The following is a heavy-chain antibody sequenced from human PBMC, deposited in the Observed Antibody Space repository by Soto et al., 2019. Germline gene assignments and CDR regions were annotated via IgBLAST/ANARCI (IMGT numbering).Heavy chain of an antibody. V-gene: IGHV4-34*01. CDR2: INHSGST. D-gene: IGHD7-27*01. CDR1: GGSFSGYY. Sequence: SETLSLTCAVYGGSFSGYYWSWIRQPPGKGLEWIGEINHSGSTNYNPSLKSRVTISVDTSKNQFSLKLSSVTAADTAVYYCAREPSLGRNAFDIWGQGTMVTVSS. J-gene: IGHJ3*02. CDR3: AREPSLGRNAFDI.